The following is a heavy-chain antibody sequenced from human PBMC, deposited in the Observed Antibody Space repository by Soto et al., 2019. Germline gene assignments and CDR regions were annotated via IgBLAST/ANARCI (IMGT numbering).Heavy chain of an antibody. CDR2: IYYTGST. CDR3: ARGKSPSTSRYYHDSSGYYVAVGWFDP. CDR1: GGSISSGGDY. V-gene: IGHV4-31*03. Sequence: QVQLQESGPGLVKPSQTLSLTCTVSGGSISSGGDYWSWIRQHPGKGLEWIGYIYYTGSTYYNPSLKSRVTISVDTSKNQFSLKLSSVTAADTAVYYCARGKSPSTSRYYHDSSGYYVAVGWFDPWGQGTLVTVSS. J-gene: IGHJ5*02. D-gene: IGHD3-22*01.